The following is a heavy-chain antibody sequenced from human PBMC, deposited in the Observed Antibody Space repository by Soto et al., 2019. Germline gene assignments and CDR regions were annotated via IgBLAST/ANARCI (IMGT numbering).Heavy chain of an antibody. CDR3: ARDRVGIAAAGRLNYYYMDV. CDR1: GYTFTGYY. Sequence: GASVKVSCKASGYTFTGYYMHWVRQAPGQGLEWMGWINPNSGGTNYAQKFQGWVTMTRDTSISTAYMELSRLRSDDTAVYYCARDRVGIAAAGRLNYYYMDVWGKGTTVTVSS. CDR2: INPNSGGT. D-gene: IGHD6-13*01. J-gene: IGHJ6*03. V-gene: IGHV1-2*04.